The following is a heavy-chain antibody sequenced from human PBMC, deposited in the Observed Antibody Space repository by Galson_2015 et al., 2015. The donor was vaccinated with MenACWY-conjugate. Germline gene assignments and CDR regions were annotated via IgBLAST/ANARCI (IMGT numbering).Heavy chain of an antibody. CDR1: GYTFTSYS. V-gene: IGHV1-69*13. CDR2: IIPIFGTA. CDR3: ASPQTCCCGDCYSYLGY. J-gene: IGHJ4*02. D-gene: IGHD2-21*02. Sequence: SVKVSCKASGYTFTSYSINWVRQAPGQGLEWMAVIIPIFGTANYAQKFQGRVTMTADASTSTAYMELSSLRSEDTAVYYCASPQTCCCGDCYSYLGYWGQGTLVTVSS.